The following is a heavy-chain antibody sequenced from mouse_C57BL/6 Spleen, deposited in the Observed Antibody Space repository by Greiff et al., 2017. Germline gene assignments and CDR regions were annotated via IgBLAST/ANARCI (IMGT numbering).Heavy chain of an antibody. J-gene: IGHJ3*01. V-gene: IGHV5-17*01. CDR1: GFTFSDYG. Sequence: DVKLVGSGGGLVKPGGSLKLSCAASGFTFSDYGMHWVRQAPEKGLEWVAYISSGSSTIYYADTVKGRFTISRDNAKNTLFLQMTSLRSEDTAMYYCARNYGFAYWGQGTLVTVSA. D-gene: IGHD1-1*01. CDR3: ARNYGFAY. CDR2: ISSGSSTI.